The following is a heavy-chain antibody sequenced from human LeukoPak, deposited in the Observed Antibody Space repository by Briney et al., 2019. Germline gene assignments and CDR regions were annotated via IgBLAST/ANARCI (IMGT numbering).Heavy chain of an antibody. D-gene: IGHD5-24*01. CDR2: IYYSGST. CDR3: AREEDGYPPRPFDI. J-gene: IGHJ3*02. CDR1: GGSISSYY. Sequence: PSETLSLTCTVSGGSISSYYWSWIRRPPGKGLEWIGYIYYSGSTNYNPSLKSRVTISVDTSKNQFSLKLSSVTAADTAVYYCAREEDGYPPRPFDIWGQGTMVTVSS. V-gene: IGHV4-59*01.